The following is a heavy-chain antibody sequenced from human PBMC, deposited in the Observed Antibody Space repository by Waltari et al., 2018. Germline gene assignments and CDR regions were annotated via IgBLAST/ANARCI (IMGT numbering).Heavy chain of an antibody. J-gene: IGHJ4*02. CDR2: IYPGDSDT. CDR3: ARVAAGTGASYTRNPDY. D-gene: IGHD6-13*01. V-gene: IGHV5-51*01. CDR1: GYSFSSYW. Sequence: EVQLVQSGAEVKKPGESLKISCKGSGYSFSSYWIGWVRQMPGKGLEWMGIIYPGDSDTRYSPSFQGQVTSSADKAISTAYLQWSSLKASDTAIYYCARVAAGTGASYTRNPDYWGQGTLVTVSS.